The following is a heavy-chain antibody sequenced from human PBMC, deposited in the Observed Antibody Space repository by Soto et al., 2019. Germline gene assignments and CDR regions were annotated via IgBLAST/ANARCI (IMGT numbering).Heavy chain of an antibody. D-gene: IGHD6-13*01. CDR2: FNPNSGDT. V-gene: IGHV1-2*02. J-gene: IGHJ4*02. CDR1: GYIFTAYS. Sequence: ASLKVACKXSGYIFTAYSMHWVRQAPGQGLEWVGWFNPNSGDTIYAQKFQGRVTLTGDTSISTAYMELYSLTSDDTAVYYCARDASAGISLDYWGQGTLVTVSS. CDR3: ARDASAGISLDY.